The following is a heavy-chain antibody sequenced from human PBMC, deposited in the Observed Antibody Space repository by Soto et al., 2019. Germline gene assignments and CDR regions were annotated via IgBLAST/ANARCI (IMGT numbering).Heavy chain of an antibody. CDR2: ISWNSGNI. CDR1: GFTFDNYA. Sequence: GGSLRLSCAASGFTFDNYAMHWVRQVPGKGLEWVSGISWNSGNIGYADSVKGRFTISRDNAQNSLYLQMNSLRSEDTAFYYCAKDHMAWAGLFDSWGQGTLVTVSS. J-gene: IGHJ4*02. V-gene: IGHV3-9*01. D-gene: IGHD6-19*01. CDR3: AKDHMAWAGLFDS.